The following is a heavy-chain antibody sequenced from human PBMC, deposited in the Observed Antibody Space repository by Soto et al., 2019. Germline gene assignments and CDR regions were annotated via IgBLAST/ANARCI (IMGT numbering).Heavy chain of an antibody. CDR1: GFTFSSYG. CDR3: AKDKWAVADLYYFDY. V-gene: IGHV3-30*18. Sequence: PGGSLRLSCAASGFTFSSYGMHWVRQAPGKGLEWVAVISYDGSNKYYAGSVKGRFTISRDNSKNTLYLQMNSLRAEDTAVYYCAKDKWAVADLYYFDYWGQGTLVTVSS. J-gene: IGHJ4*02. CDR2: ISYDGSNK. D-gene: IGHD6-19*01.